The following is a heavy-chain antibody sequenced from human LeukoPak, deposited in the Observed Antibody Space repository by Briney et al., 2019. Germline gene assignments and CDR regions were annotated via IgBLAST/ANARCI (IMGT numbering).Heavy chain of an antibody. CDR2: IYKSGSKT. Sequence: PGGSLRLSCTASGFSFSTYSMTWVRQGPGKGLEWVSSIYKSGSKTFYADSVKGRFTISRDNSKNTLYLQMNSLTAEDTAIYYCSKDVVPDSGWDLDYWGQGTLVTVSS. CDR3: SKDVVPDSGWDLDY. CDR1: GFSFSTYS. J-gene: IGHJ4*02. V-gene: IGHV3-23*05. D-gene: IGHD6-19*01.